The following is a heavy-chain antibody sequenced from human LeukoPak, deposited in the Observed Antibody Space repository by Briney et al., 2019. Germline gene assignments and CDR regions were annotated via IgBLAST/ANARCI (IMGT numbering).Heavy chain of an antibody. V-gene: IGHV3-74*01. D-gene: IGHD1-20*01. CDR2: INPGGSTR. CDR3: ARDNWHAMDV. CDR1: GFTFDDYA. Sequence: PGGSLRLSCAASGFTFDDYAMHWVRQAPGKGLEWVSRINPGGSTRGYADSVEGRFTISRDNAKNTLYLQMNSLRAEDTAVYYCARDNWHAMDVWGQGTTVTVSS. J-gene: IGHJ6*02.